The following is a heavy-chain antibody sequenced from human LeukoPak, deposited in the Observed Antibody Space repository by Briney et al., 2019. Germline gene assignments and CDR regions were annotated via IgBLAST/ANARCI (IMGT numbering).Heavy chain of an antibody. V-gene: IGHV3-74*01. J-gene: IGHJ4*02. CDR1: GFTFNNFW. Sequence: PGGSLRLSCAASGFTFNNFWMSWVRQAPGKGLVWVSRLHSDGSNTTYADSVKGRFTISRDNAKNTLYLQMNSLRAEDTAVYYCARLSGYSSIDYWGQGALVTVSS. CDR3: ARLSGYSSIDY. D-gene: IGHD6-13*01. CDR2: LHSDGSNT.